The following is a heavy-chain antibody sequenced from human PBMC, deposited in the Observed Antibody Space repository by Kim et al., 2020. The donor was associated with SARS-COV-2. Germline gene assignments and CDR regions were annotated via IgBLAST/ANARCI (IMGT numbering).Heavy chain of an antibody. V-gene: IGHV4-59*09. J-gene: IGHJ4*02. CDR2: YHRGSP. CDR3: AGGFDY. Sequence: YHRGSPNYHPALKSRVTIPVDTSKNQFSLKLSSVTAADTAVYYCAGGFDYWGQGTLVTVSS.